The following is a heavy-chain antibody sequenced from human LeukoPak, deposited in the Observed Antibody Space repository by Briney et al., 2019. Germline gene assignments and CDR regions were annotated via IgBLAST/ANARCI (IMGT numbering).Heavy chain of an antibody. J-gene: IGHJ3*02. CDR1: GLRFRNYG. CDR3: ARDRYSSGPRVFVI. V-gene: IGHV3-30*03. D-gene: IGHD6-19*01. Sequence: GGSLRLSCVVSGLRFRNYGMHWVRQAPGKGLEWVAVIYYDGSNQYYADSVKGRFTVSRDNAKNTLYLQMDSLRSEDTAVYYCARDRYSSGPRVFVIWGQGTMVTVSS. CDR2: IYYDGSNQ.